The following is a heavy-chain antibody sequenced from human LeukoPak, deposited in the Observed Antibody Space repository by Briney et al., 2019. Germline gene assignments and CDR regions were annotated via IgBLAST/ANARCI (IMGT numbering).Heavy chain of an antibody. D-gene: IGHD4-11*01. CDR3: IRDRVITDY. J-gene: IGHJ4*02. CDR1: GFTFANYA. Sequence: GSLRLSCTTSGFTFANYAVTWFRRAPGKELEWVSFIRNKASGGTAEYAASVQGRFTVSRDDSKGIAYLQMHSLKSEDTAVYYCIRDRVITDYWGQGTLVTVSS. V-gene: IGHV3-49*03. CDR2: IRNKASGGTA.